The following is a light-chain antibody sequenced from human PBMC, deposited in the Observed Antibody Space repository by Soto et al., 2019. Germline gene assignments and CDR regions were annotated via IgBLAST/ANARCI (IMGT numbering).Light chain of an antibody. CDR1: QSISSN. Sequence: EIVLTQSPATLSVSPGERATLSCRASQSISSNLAWYQQKPGQAPRLLIYDASNRATGIPARFSGSGSGTDFTLTISSLEPEDFAVYYCQQRSNQWTFGQGTKVDIK. CDR3: QQRSNQWT. CDR2: DAS. J-gene: IGKJ1*01. V-gene: IGKV3-11*01.